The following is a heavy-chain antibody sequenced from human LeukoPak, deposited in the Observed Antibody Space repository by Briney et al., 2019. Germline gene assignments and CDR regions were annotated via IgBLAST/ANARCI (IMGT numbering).Heavy chain of an antibody. D-gene: IGHD2-2*01. CDR1: GGSFSGYY. J-gene: IGHJ4*02. CDR3: ARDQVVVVPAADTLSYFDY. Sequence: SETLSLTCAVYGGSFSGYYWSWIRQPAGKGLEWIGRIYTSGSTNYNPSLKSRVTMSVDTSKNQFSLKLSSVTAADTAVYYCARDQVVVVPAADTLSYFDYWGQGTLVTVSS. CDR2: IYTSGST. V-gene: IGHV4-4*07.